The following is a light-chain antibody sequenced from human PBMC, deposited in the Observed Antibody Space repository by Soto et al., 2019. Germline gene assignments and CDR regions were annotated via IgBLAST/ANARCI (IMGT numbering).Light chain of an antibody. CDR3: QQRSDWPPLT. Sequence: EIVLTQSPATLSLSLGERATLSCRASQSVSSYLAWYQQKPGQAPRLLIHDASNRATGIPARFSGSGSGTDFTLTISSLEPEDFAIYYCQQRSDWPPLTFGGGTKVEIK. CDR1: QSVSSY. CDR2: DAS. J-gene: IGKJ4*01. V-gene: IGKV3-11*01.